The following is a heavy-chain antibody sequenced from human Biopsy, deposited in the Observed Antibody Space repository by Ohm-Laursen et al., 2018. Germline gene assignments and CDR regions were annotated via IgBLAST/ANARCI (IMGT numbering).Heavy chain of an antibody. Sequence: SLRLSCSASGFTFNNYGMQWVRQAPGKGLECVAFIFYDGSNTYYADSVKGRFTISRDNSRDTLYLQMSSLRAEDTAVYYCAKDRYNYTPIGGFSMDVWGQGTTVTVSS. D-gene: IGHD5-18*01. J-gene: IGHJ6*02. CDR2: IFYDGSNT. CDR3: AKDRYNYTPIGGFSMDV. V-gene: IGHV3-30*02. CDR1: GFTFNNYG.